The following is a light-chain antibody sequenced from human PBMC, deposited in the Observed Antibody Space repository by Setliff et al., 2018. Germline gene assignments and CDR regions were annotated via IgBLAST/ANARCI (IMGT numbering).Light chain of an antibody. Sequence: QSALAQPASVSGSPGQSITISCSGTSSDVGSYDLVSWYQQHPGKAPKLIIYGVSDRPSGVSSRFSGSKSGNTAYLTISGLQTEDEAEYYCNAYASDTTYVFGSWTKVTVL. V-gene: IGLV2-14*03. CDR1: SSDVGSYDL. CDR3: NAYASDTTYV. J-gene: IGLJ1*01. CDR2: GVS.